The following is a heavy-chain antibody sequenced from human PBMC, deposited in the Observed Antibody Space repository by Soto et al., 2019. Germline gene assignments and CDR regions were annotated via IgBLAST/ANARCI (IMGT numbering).Heavy chain of an antibody. CDR1: GFTFSSYS. D-gene: IGHD3-16*01. CDR3: ANNYYYVWGSYGASDI. V-gene: IGHV3-48*01. Sequence: PGGSLILSCAASGFTFSSYSMNWVRQAPGKGLEWVSYISSSSSTIYYADSVKGRFTISRDNAKNSLYLQMNSLRAEDTAVYYCANNYYYVWGSYGASDIWGQGTMVTVSS. J-gene: IGHJ3*02. CDR2: ISSSSSTI.